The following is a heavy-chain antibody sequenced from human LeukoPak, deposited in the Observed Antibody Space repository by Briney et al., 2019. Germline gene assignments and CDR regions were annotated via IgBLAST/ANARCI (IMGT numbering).Heavy chain of an antibody. D-gene: IGHD5-24*01. V-gene: IGHV3-21*04. J-gene: IGHJ3*02. CDR3: ARRKEGNSEGAFDI. Sequence: PGGSLRLSCAASGFTFSSYSMNWVRQAPGKGLEWVSSISSSSSYIYYADSVKGRFTISRDNAKNSLYLQMNSLRAEDTALYYCARRKEGNSEGAFDIWGQGTMVTVSS. CDR1: GFTFSSYS. CDR2: ISSSSSYI.